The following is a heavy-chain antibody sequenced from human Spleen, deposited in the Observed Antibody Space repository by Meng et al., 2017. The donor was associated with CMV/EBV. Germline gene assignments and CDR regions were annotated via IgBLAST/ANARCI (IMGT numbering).Heavy chain of an antibody. Sequence: ASVKVSCKASSYIFTNYGISWVRQAPGQGLEWMGWMSAYNGFTNYAQKFQGRVTMTRDTSISTAYMELRRLRFDDTAIYYCARDLRLAGRNPGDYGVDVWGQGTTVTVSS. D-gene: IGHD1-14*01. J-gene: IGHJ6*02. CDR2: MSAYNGFT. CDR1: SYIFTNYG. V-gene: IGHV1-18*01. CDR3: ARDLRLAGRNPGDYGVDV.